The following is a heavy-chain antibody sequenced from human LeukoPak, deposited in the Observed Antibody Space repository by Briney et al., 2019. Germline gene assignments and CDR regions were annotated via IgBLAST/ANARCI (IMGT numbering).Heavy chain of an antibody. CDR2: IFYSGST. V-gene: IGHV4-59*12. CDR1: GFRFDDYG. Sequence: PGGSLRLSCAASGFRFDDYGMSWVRQPPGKALEWIGNIFYSGSTYYSPSLKSRVTISLDTSRNQFSLKLNSVTAADTAVYYCAKSNGYGLIDIWGQGTMVTVSS. J-gene: IGHJ3*02. D-gene: IGHD3-22*01. CDR3: AKSNGYGLIDI.